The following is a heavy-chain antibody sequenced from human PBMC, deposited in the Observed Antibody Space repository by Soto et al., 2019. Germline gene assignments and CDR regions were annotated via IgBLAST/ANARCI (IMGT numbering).Heavy chain of an antibody. V-gene: IGHV3-7*01. D-gene: IGHD3-3*01. CDR2: INQDGSEK. Sequence: PGGSLRLSCAASGFTFSSFLITWVRQSPGKGLEWVANINQDGSEKHYVDSVKGRFTLSRDNAENSVYLQMNSLRADDTAVYYCARDFGVQELDYWGQGTLVTVS. CDR1: GFTFSSFL. CDR3: ARDFGVQELDY. J-gene: IGHJ4*02.